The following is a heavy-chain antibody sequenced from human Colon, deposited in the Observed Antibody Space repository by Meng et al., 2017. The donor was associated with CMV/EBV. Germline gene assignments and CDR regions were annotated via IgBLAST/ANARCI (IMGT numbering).Heavy chain of an antibody. V-gene: IGHV3-23*01. D-gene: IGHD6-19*01. Sequence: GESLKISCVASGFKFSYHAMGWFRQAPGKGLEWISSVSGDGEHPYYPDSAEGRFTISRDNSRSSLYLELKTLTREDTAIYYCARGAQWLVPDRSYFDSWGPGTVVTVSS. CDR3: ARGAQWLVPDRSYFDS. J-gene: IGHJ4*02. CDR1: GFKFSYHA. CDR2: VSGDGEHP.